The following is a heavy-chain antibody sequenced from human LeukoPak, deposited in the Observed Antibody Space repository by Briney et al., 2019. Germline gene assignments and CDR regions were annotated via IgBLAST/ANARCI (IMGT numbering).Heavy chain of an antibody. Sequence: SETLSLTCAVYGGSFSGYYWSWIRQPPGKGLEWIGEINHSGSTNYNPSLKSRATISVDTSKNQFSLKLSSVTAADTAVYYCARIGADGDQYNWFDPWGQGTLVTVSS. CDR3: ARIGADGDQYNWFDP. J-gene: IGHJ5*02. D-gene: IGHD4-17*01. V-gene: IGHV4-34*01. CDR2: INHSGST. CDR1: GGSFSGYY.